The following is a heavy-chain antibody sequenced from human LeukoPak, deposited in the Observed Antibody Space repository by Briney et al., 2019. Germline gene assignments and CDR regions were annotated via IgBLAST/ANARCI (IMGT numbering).Heavy chain of an antibody. Sequence: PGGSLRLPCAASGFPFSNKAMGWGPQAPGKGLGWVSAICGSGGSKYYAGSVKGRFTISRDNSKSTLNLQMNSLRVEDTAVYYCAKDPRASSAYYYDRLGYWGQGTLVTVSS. CDR1: GFPFSNKA. J-gene: IGHJ4*02. CDR2: ICGSGGSK. CDR3: AKDPRASSAYYYDRLGY. D-gene: IGHD3-22*01. V-gene: IGHV3-23*01.